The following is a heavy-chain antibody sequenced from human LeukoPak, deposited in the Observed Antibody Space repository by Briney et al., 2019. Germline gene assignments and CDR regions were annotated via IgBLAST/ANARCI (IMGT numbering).Heavy chain of an antibody. D-gene: IGHD6-13*01. Sequence: GESLKISCKGSGYSFTSYWIGWVRQMPGKGLEWMGIIYPGDSDTRYSPSFQGQVTISADKSISTAYLQWSSLKASDTAMYYCARSSDSSSWYDWFDPWGQGTLVTVSS. CDR2: IYPGDSDT. V-gene: IGHV5-51*01. CDR1: GYSFTSYW. J-gene: IGHJ5*02. CDR3: ARSSDSSSWYDWFDP.